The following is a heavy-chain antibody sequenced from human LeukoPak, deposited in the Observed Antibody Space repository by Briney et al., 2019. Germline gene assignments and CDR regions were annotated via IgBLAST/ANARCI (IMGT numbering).Heavy chain of an antibody. V-gene: IGHV4-39*07. J-gene: IGHJ1*01. Sequence: YSSGNTYYNPSLKSRVTISVDTSKNQFSLKLSSVTAADTAVYYCARVEIDYGDPEYFQHWGQGTLVTVSS. CDR3: ARVEIDYGDPEYFQH. D-gene: IGHD4-17*01. CDR2: YSSGNT.